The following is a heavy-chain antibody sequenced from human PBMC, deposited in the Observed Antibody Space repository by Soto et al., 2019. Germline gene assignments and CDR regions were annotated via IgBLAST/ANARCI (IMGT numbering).Heavy chain of an antibody. CDR3: ARRDIVATTNYGMDV. V-gene: IGHV5-51*01. J-gene: IGHJ6*02. CDR1: GCIFTSYW. CDR2: IYPGDSDT. Sequence: HGESLKSSWNGSGCIFTSYWIGWVRQMPGKGLEWMGIIYPGDSDTRYSPSFQGQVTISADKSISTAYLQWSSLKASDTAMYYCARRDIVATTNYGMDVLGQGTTVTVSS. D-gene: IGHD5-12*01.